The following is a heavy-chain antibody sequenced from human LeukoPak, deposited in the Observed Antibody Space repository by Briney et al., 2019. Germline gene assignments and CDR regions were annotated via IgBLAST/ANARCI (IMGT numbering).Heavy chain of an antibody. CDR2: IWYDGSNK. CDR3: ARGGYSYGYRCDY. J-gene: IGHJ4*02. Sequence: GGSLRLSCAASGFTFSSYGMHWVRQAPGKGLEWVAVIWYDGSNKYYADSVKGRFTISRDNSKNTLYLQMNSLRAEDTAVYYCARGGYSYGYRCDYWGQGTLVTVSS. V-gene: IGHV3-33*01. CDR1: GFTFSSYG. D-gene: IGHD5-18*01.